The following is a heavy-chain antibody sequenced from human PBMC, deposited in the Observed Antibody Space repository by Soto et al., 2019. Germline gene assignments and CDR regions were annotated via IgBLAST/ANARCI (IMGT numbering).Heavy chain of an antibody. CDR1: GFTFSSYA. CDR2: ISGSGGST. V-gene: IGHV3-23*01. CDR3: AKPLRDGYNYDAFDI. Sequence: PGGSLRLSCAASGFTFSSYAMSWVRQSPGKGLEWVSAISGSGGSTYYADSVKGRFTISRDNSKNTLYLQRNSLRAEDTAVYYCAKPLRDGYNYDAFDIWGQGTMVTVSS. D-gene: IGHD5-12*01. J-gene: IGHJ3*02.